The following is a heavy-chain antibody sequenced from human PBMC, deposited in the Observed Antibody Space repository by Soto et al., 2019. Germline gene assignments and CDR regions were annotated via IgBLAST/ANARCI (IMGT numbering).Heavy chain of an antibody. CDR3: AKEDIHEYYYYGMGV. Sequence: HPGGSLRLSCAAPGFTFSSYAMSWVRQAPGKGLEWVSAISGSGGSTYYADSVKGRFTISRDNSKNTLYLQMNSLRAEDTAVYYCAKEDIHEYYYYGMGVWGQGTTVTVSS. CDR1: GFTFSSYA. V-gene: IGHV3-23*01. J-gene: IGHJ6*02. CDR2: ISGSGGST.